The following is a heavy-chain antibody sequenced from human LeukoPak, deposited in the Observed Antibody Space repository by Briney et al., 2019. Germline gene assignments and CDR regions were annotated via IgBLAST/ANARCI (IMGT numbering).Heavy chain of an antibody. V-gene: IGHV3-33*01. CDR3: ARDYIAVALEY. J-gene: IGHJ4*02. CDR1: GFTFSSYG. CDR2: IWYDGSNK. D-gene: IGHD6-19*01. Sequence: PGGSLRLSCAAPGFTFSSYGMHWVRQAPGKGLEWVAVIWYDGSNKYYADSVKGRFTISRDNSKNTLYLQMNSLRAEDTAVYYCARDYIAVALEYWGQGTLVTVSS.